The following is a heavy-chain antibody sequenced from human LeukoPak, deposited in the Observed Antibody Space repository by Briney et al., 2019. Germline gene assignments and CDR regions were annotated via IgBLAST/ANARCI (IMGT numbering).Heavy chain of an antibody. CDR1: GFTFSSYS. D-gene: IGHD3-16*01. V-gene: IGHV3-21*01. J-gene: IGHJ4*02. CDR2: ISSSSSYI. Sequence: GGSLRLSCAASGFTFSSYSMNWVRQAPGKGLEWVSSISSSSSYIYYADSVKGRFTISRENAKNSLYLQMNSLRAGDTAVYYCAREGAAKEFDYWGQGTLVTVSS. CDR3: AREGAAKEFDY.